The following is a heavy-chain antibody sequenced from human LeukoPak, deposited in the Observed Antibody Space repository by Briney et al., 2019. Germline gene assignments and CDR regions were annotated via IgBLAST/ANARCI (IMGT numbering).Heavy chain of an antibody. CDR2: IKQDGSEK. D-gene: IGHD6-19*01. CDR1: GFTFSSYW. Sequence: GGSLRLSCAASGFTFSSYWMSWVRQAPGKGLEWVANIKQDGSEKYYVDSVKGRSTISRDNAKNSLYLQMNSLRAEDTAVYYCARDLVAVAGNTFSPARYYYYYMDVWGKGTTVTISS. CDR3: ARDLVAVAGNTFSPARYYYYYMDV. V-gene: IGHV3-7*01. J-gene: IGHJ6*03.